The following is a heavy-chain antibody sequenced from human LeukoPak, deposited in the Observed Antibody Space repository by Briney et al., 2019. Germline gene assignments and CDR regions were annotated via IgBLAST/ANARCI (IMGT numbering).Heavy chain of an antibody. D-gene: IGHD3-10*01. Sequence: PSETLSLTCTVSGGSISSTTYYWGWLRQPPGKGLEWIGSISYTGSTYYDPSLKSRVTISVDTSKNQFSLRLSSVTAADTAVYYCARLSPYFGSGNSAFPDDYWGQGTLVTVSS. CDR1: GGSISSTTYY. V-gene: IGHV4-39*01. CDR2: ISYTGST. CDR3: ARLSPYFGSGNSAFPDDY. J-gene: IGHJ4*02.